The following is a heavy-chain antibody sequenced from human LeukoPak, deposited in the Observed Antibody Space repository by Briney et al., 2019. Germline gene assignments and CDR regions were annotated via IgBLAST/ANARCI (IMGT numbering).Heavy chain of an antibody. CDR1: GFTFSDYS. Sequence: PGGSLRLSCAASGFTFSDYSMNWVRQAPGKGLEWVSSITSSSSYMYYADSVKGRFTISRDNAKNSLYLQMNSLRAEDTAVYYCARDTRMNTVGATRGFDYWGQGTLVTVSS. CDR2: ITSSSSYM. J-gene: IGHJ4*02. V-gene: IGHV3-21*01. D-gene: IGHD1-26*01. CDR3: ARDTRMNTVGATRGFDY.